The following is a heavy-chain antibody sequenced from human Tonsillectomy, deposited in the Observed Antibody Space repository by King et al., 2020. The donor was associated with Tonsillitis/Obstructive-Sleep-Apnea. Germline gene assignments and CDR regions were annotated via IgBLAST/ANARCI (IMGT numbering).Heavy chain of an antibody. V-gene: IGHV1-69*10. J-gene: IGHJ6*02. CDR2: IIPILGIA. CDR1: GGTFSSYA. Sequence: QLVQSGAEVKKPGSSVKVSCKASGGTFSSYAISWVRQAPGQGLEWMGGIIPILGIANYAQKFQGRVTITADKSTSTAYMELSSLRSEDTAVYYCARDDYDFSRYYYYGMDVWGQGTTVTVSS. CDR3: ARDDYDFSRYYYYGMDV. D-gene: IGHD3-3*01.